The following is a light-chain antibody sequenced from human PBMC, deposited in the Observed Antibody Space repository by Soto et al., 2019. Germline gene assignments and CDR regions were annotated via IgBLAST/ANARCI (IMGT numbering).Light chain of an antibody. Sequence: EIVLTQSPGTLSLSPGDRATLSCRAGQSVSSSALAWYQQKGGQAPRLLVFGATNRATGIPDRFSGSGSGADFTLTITRLEPEDFEVYYCHQYGSSPWTFGQGTKVDIK. CDR3: HQYGSSPWT. V-gene: IGKV3-20*01. CDR1: QSVSSSA. J-gene: IGKJ1*01. CDR2: GAT.